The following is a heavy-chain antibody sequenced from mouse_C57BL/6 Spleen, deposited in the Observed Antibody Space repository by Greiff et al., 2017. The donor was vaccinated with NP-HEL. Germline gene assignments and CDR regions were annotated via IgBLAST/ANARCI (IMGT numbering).Heavy chain of an antibody. V-gene: IGHV1-55*01. CDR1: GYTFTSYW. CDR2: IYPGSGST. J-gene: IGHJ2*01. D-gene: IGHD3-2*02. CDR3: ARRGSGYFDY. Sequence: QVQLQQPGAELVKPGASVKMSCKASGYTFTSYWITWVKQRPGQGLEWIGDIYPGSGSTNYNETFKSKATLTVDTSSSTAYRQLSSLTSEDSAVYYCARRGSGYFDYWGQGTTLTVSS.